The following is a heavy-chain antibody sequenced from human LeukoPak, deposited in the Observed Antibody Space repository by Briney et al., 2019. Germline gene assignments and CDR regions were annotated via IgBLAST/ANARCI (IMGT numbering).Heavy chain of an antibody. J-gene: IGHJ6*03. CDR3: ARDGVLNYGSGASDSYYYYYYMDV. CDR2: INPNSGGT. D-gene: IGHD3-10*01. V-gene: IGHV1-2*02. CDR1: GYTFTSYA. Sequence: GASVKVSCKASGYTFTSYAMNWVRQAPGQGLEWMGWINPNSGGTNYAQKFQGRVTMTRDTSISTAYMELSRLRSDDTAVYYCARDGVLNYGSGASDSYYYYYYMDVWGKGTTVTVSS.